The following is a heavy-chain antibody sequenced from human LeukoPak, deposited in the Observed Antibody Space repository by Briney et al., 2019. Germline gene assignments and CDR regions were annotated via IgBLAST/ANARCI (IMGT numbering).Heavy chain of an antibody. V-gene: IGHV1-18*01. J-gene: IGHJ6*02. D-gene: IGHD2-15*01. CDR2: ISAYNGNT. Sequence: APVKVSRKASGYTFTSYGISWVRQAPGQGLEWMGWISAYNGNTNYAQKLQGRVTMTTDTSTSTAYMELRSLRSDDTAVYYCARDLGYCSGGSCYVQYYYGMDVWGQGTTVTVSS. CDR1: GYTFTSYG. CDR3: ARDLGYCSGGSCYVQYYYGMDV.